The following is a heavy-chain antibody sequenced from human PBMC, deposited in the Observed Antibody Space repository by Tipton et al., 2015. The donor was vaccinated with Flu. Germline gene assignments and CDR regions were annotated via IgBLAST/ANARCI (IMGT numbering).Heavy chain of an antibody. Sequence: TLSLTCTVSGGSISSYYWSWIRQPAGKGLEWIGRIYTSGSTNYNPSLKSRVTMSVDTSKNQFSLKLSSVTAADTAVYYCAGSLTYYYESTAADAFDIWGQGTMVTVSS. CDR3: AGSLTYYYESTAADAFDI. D-gene: IGHD3-22*01. CDR2: IYTSGST. CDR1: GGSISSYY. V-gene: IGHV4-4*07. J-gene: IGHJ3*02.